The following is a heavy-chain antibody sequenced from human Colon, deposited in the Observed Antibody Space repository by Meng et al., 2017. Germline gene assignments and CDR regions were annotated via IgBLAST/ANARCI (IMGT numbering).Heavy chain of an antibody. CDR3: ARSSGWVRTGFDP. V-gene: IGHV4-30-4*01. D-gene: IGHD6-19*01. J-gene: IGHJ5*02. CDR1: GDSISNTESY. CDR2: KHYSGTT. Sequence: VQLQESGPGLVKPSQTPSLSCSVSGDSISNTESYWGWIRQPPGKGLEWIGYKHYSGTTYYNPSLQSRVTISVDKSKNQFSLKLSSVTAADTAVYYCARSSGWVRTGFDPWGQGTLVTVSS.